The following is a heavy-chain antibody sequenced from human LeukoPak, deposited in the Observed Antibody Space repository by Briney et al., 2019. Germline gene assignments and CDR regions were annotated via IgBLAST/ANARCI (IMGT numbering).Heavy chain of an antibody. J-gene: IGHJ5*02. D-gene: IGHD2-15*01. Sequence: PSETLSLTCTVSGGSISSGSYYWSWIRQPAGKGLEWIGRIYTSGSTNYNPSLKSRVTISVDTSKNQFSLKLSSVTAADTAVYYCARQIIVVVVAATHARTIKLNWFDPWGQGTLVTVSS. CDR3: ARQIIVVVVAATHARTIKLNWFDP. CDR2: IYTSGST. V-gene: IGHV4-61*02. CDR1: GGSISSGSYY.